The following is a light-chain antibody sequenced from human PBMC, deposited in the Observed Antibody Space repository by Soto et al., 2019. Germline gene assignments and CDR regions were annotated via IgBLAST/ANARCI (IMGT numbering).Light chain of an antibody. Sequence: EIVLTQSPATLSLSPGERATLSCRASQSVSNCLAWYQQKPGQAPRLLIYGASNRATGIPARFTGSGSETDFTITISSLEPEDLAVYYCQHRGEWPLTVGQATKLEIK. CDR3: QHRGEWPLT. CDR2: GAS. CDR1: QSVSNC. V-gene: IGKV3-11*01. J-gene: IGKJ2*01.